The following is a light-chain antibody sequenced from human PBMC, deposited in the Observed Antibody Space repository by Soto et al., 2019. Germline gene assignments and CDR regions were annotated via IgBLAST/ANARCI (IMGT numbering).Light chain of an antibody. CDR2: GAS. Sequence: EIVMTQSPATLSVSPGERATLSCRASQSVGSNLAWYQQKPGQAPRLLIYGASTRATGIPARFSGSGSGTEFTLTISSLQSEDFAIYFCQQYNNWPPDRTF. CDR1: QSVGSN. J-gene: IGKJ1*01. CDR3: QQYNNWPPDRT. V-gene: IGKV3-15*01.